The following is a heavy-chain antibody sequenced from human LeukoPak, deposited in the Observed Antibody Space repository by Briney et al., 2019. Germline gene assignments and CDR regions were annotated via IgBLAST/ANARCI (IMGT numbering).Heavy chain of an antibody. CDR3: ARDYCSSTSCYASYYYGMDV. CDR2: ISSSGSTI. Sequence: GGSLRLSCAASGFSFSSCEMNWVRQAPGKGLEWVSYISSSGSTIYYADSVKGRFTISRDNAKNSLYLQMNSLRAEDTAVYYCARDYCSSTSCYASYYYGMDVWGQGTTVTVSS. J-gene: IGHJ6*02. V-gene: IGHV3-48*03. D-gene: IGHD2-2*01. CDR1: GFSFSSCE.